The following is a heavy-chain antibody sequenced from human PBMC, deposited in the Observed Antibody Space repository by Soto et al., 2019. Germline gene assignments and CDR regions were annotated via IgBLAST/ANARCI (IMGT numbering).Heavy chain of an antibody. Sequence: SETLSLTCTVSGGSITSYYWSWIRQPPGKGLEWIGYIYNSGSTNYNPSLKSRVTISVDTSKNQFSLKLTSVTAADTAMYYCARLRLRFSPFDPWGQGTLVTVSS. J-gene: IGHJ5*02. CDR2: IYNSGST. V-gene: IGHV4-59*08. CDR1: GGSITSYY. D-gene: IGHD3-3*01. CDR3: ARLRLRFSPFDP.